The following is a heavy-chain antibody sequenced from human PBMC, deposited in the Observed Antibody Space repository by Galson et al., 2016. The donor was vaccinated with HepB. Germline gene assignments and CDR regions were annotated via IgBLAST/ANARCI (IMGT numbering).Heavy chain of an antibody. CDR3: ARGANRGRPFDY. CDR2: VKRDGSER. J-gene: IGHJ4*02. V-gene: IGHV3-7*03. Sequence: LRLSCAASGFTFSSYWMSRVRQAPGRGLGWVANVKRDGSERYYVDSVKGRFTISRDNAKNSLFLQMNSLRVEDTAVYYCARGANRGRPFDYWGQGTLVTVSS. CDR1: GFTFSSYW. D-gene: IGHD3-10*01.